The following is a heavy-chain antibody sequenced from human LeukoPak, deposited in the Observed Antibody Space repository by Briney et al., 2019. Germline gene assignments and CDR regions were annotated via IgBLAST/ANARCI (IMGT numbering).Heavy chain of an antibody. D-gene: IGHD3-3*01. CDR1: GYTFTSYY. CDR2: SNPSGGST. Sequence: ASVKVSCKASGYTFTSYYKHWVRQAPGQGLEWMGISNPSGGSTSYAQKFQGRVTMTRDTSTSTVYMELSSLRSEDTAVYYCARAPGKTIFGVVIRRYFDYWGQGTLVTVSS. CDR3: ARAPGKTIFGVVIRRYFDY. J-gene: IGHJ4*02. V-gene: IGHV1-46*01.